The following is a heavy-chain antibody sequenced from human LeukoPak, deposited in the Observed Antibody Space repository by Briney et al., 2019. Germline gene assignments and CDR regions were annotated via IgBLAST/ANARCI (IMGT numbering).Heavy chain of an antibody. J-gene: IGHJ5*02. Sequence: SETLSLTCAVYGGSFSGYYWSWIRQPPGKGLEWIGEINHSGSTNYNPSLKSRVTISVDTSKNQFSLKLSSVTAADTAVYCCARGRYRSRWFDPWGQGTLVTVSS. D-gene: IGHD4-11*01. V-gene: IGHV4-34*01. CDR3: ARGRYRSRWFDP. CDR1: GGSFSGYY. CDR2: INHSGST.